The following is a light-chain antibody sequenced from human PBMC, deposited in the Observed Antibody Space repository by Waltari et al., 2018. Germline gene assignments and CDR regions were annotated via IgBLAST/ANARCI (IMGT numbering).Light chain of an antibody. CDR1: QGIRND. CDR2: GET. J-gene: IGKJ1*01. V-gene: IGKV1-6*01. CDR3: LQDYDYPWT. Sequence: AIQMTQSPSSLSASVGDRVTITCRASQGIRNDLGWYQQKPGKAPKRLIYGETSLQGGVPSRFSGSGSGREFTLTINSLQPEDLATYYCLQDYDYPWTFGQGTKVEIK.